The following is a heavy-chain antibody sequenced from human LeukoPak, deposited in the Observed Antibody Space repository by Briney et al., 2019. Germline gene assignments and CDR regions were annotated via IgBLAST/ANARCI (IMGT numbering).Heavy chain of an antibody. CDR3: ARGASLDCSGGSCYQYYFDY. Sequence: GGSLRLSCAASGFTFSSYSMNWVRQAPGKGLEWVSSISSSSSYIYYADSVKGRFTISRDNAKNSLYLQMNSLRAEDTAVYYCARGASLDCSGGSCYQYYFDYWGQGTLVTVSS. D-gene: IGHD2-15*01. CDR2: ISSSSSYI. V-gene: IGHV3-21*01. CDR1: GFTFSSYS. J-gene: IGHJ4*02.